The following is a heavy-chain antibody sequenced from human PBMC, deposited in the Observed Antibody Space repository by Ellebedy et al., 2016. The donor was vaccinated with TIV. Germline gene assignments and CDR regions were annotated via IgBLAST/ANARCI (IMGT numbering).Heavy chain of an antibody. CDR3: ARDFGAHFDY. CDR1: GFTFSSYA. V-gene: IGHV3-64*04. J-gene: IGHJ4*02. Sequence: GESLKISXSASGFTFSSYAMHWVRQAPGKGLEYVSAISGSGGSTYYADSVKGRFTISRDNSKNTLYLQMNSLRAEDTAVYYCARDFGAHFDYWGQGTLVTVSS. D-gene: IGHD3-10*01. CDR2: ISGSGGST.